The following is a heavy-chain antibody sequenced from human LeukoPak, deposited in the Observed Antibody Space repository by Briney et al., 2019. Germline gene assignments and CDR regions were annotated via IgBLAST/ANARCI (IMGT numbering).Heavy chain of an antibody. CDR3: AKQHAATGGYFDY. J-gene: IGHJ4*02. CDR2: ISGSGGST. D-gene: IGHD3-10*01. CDR1: GFTFSSYA. V-gene: IGHV3-23*01. Sequence: GGSLRLSCAASGFTFSSYAMSWVRQAPGKGLEWVSAISGSGGSTYYADSVKGRFTISRDNSKYTLYLQMNSLRAEDTAVYYCAKQHAATGGYFDYWGQGTLVTVSS.